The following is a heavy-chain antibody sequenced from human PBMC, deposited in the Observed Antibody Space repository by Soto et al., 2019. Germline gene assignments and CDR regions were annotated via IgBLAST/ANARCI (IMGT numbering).Heavy chain of an antibody. D-gene: IGHD5-18*01. J-gene: IGHJ4*02. CDR1: GGSISSSSYY. V-gene: IGHV4-39*01. Sequence: SETLSLTCTVSGGSISSSSYYWGWIRQPPGKGLEWIGTIYYSGSTYYNPSLKSRVTTSVDTSKNQFSLKLSSVTAADTAVYYCARFRDGYNSIYYFDYWGQGTLVTVSS. CDR3: ARFRDGYNSIYYFDY. CDR2: IYYSGST.